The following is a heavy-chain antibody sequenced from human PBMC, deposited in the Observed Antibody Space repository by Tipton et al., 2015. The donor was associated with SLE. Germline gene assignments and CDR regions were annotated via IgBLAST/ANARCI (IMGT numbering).Heavy chain of an antibody. CDR1: GGSISSYN. J-gene: IGHJ3*02. D-gene: IGHD1-26*01. V-gene: IGHV4-59*01. CDR3: ARDPSGGSTAAFDI. CDR2: IYYSGST. Sequence: TLSLTCTVSGGSISSYNWSWIRQPPGKGLEWIGYIYYSGSTNYNPSLKSRVTISVDTSKNQFSLKLSSVTAADTAVCYCARDPSGGSTAAFDIWGQGTMVTVSS.